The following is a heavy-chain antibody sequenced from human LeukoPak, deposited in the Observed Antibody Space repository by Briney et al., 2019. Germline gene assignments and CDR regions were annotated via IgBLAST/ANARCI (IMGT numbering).Heavy chain of an antibody. CDR2: LRGDGET. CDR3: AKASWVSSADAVL. V-gene: IGHV3-23*01. Sequence: GGSLRLSCAASGFTFSSYAMSWVRQAPARGLECVSSLRGDGETFYADSVKGRFTLSRDHSRNTVYLHLNNLRVEDTAVYYCAKASWVSSADAVLWGQGTVVTVS. J-gene: IGHJ4*02. CDR1: GFTFSSYA. D-gene: IGHD3-16*01.